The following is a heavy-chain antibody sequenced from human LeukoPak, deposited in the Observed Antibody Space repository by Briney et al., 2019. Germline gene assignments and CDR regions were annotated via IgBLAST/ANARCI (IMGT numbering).Heavy chain of an antibody. CDR2: INWNGGST. CDR3: VRDKDWAFDY. J-gene: IGHJ4*02. V-gene: IGHV3-20*04. Sequence: AGGSLRLSCAASGFTFDDYGMSWVRQAPGKGLEWVSGINWNGGSTGYADSVKGRFTISRDNAKSSLYLQMNSLRAEDTAIYYCVRDKDWAFDYWGQGTLVTVSS. D-gene: IGHD3-9*01. CDR1: GFTFDDYG.